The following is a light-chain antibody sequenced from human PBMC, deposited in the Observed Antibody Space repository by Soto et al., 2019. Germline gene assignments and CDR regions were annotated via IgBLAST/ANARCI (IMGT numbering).Light chain of an antibody. J-gene: IGKJ2*01. CDR1: QRVSSY. Sequence: EIVLTQSPATLSLSPGERATLSCRASQRVSSYLAWYQQKPGQAPRLLIYDASNRATGIPARFSGSGSGTDFTLTISSLEPEDFAVYYCQKRSNWPYTFGQGTKLEIK. CDR3: QKRSNWPYT. V-gene: IGKV3-11*01. CDR2: DAS.